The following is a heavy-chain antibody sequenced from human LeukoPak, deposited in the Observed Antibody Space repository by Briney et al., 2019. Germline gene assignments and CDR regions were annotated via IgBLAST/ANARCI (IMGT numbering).Heavy chain of an antibody. CDR2: ISAYNGNT. V-gene: IGHV1-18*04. J-gene: IGHJ4*02. D-gene: IGHD3-9*01. CDR1: GYTFTSYG. CDR3: ARDQERGILTGYYIDY. Sequence: AGESLKISCKASGYTFTSYGISWVRQAPGQGLEWMGWISAYNGNTNYAQKLQGRVTMTTDTSTSTAYMELRSLRSDDTAVYYCARDQERGILTGYYIDYWGQGTLVTVSS.